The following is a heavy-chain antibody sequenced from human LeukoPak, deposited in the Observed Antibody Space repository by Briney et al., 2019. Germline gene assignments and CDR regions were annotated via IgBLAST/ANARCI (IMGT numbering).Heavy chain of an antibody. CDR1: GGSISSYY. J-gene: IGHJ5*02. CDR3: ASGYQLLRHWFDP. D-gene: IGHD2-2*01. V-gene: IGHV4-59*12. Sequence: PSETLSLTCTVSGGSISSYYWSWIRQPPGKGLEWIGYIYYSGSTNYNPSLKSRVTISVDTSKNQFSLKLSSVTAADTAVYYCASGYQLLRHWFDPWGQGTLVTVSS. CDR2: IYYSGST.